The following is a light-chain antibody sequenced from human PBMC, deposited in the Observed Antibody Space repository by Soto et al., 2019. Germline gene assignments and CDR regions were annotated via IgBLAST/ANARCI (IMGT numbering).Light chain of an antibody. V-gene: IGKV1-39*01. J-gene: IGKJ4*01. CDR3: QQSYTTPLT. Sequence: DIQMTQSPSSLSVSVGDRVTITCRASQYISDFLNWYQQKPGKAPVILIYAASTLQSGVPSRFNGSRSETNFTLIISSLQHEDFATYYCQQSYTTPLTFGGGTKVDIK. CDR1: QYISDF. CDR2: AAS.